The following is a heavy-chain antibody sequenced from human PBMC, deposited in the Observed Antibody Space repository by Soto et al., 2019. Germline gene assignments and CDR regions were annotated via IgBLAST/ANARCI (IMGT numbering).Heavy chain of an antibody. CDR1: GGSFSGYY. V-gene: IGHV4-34*01. Sequence: QVQLQQWGAGLLKPSETLSLTCAVYGGSFSGYYWSWIRQPPGKGLAWIGEINHSGSTNYNPSLKSRVTISVDTSKNQFSLKLSSVTAADTAVYYCARSRGIYCSSTSCYTVGYWGQGTLVTVSS. CDR2: INHSGST. J-gene: IGHJ4*02. CDR3: ARSRGIYCSSTSCYTVGY. D-gene: IGHD2-2*02.